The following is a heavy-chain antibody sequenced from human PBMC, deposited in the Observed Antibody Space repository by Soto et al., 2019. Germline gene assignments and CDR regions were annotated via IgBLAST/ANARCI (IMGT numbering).Heavy chain of an antibody. V-gene: IGHV1-24*01. CDR2: FDPEDGET. CDR1: GYTLTELS. D-gene: IGHD2-2*02. CDR3: ATLVPAAIGVGNYYYYMDV. Sequence: ASVKVSCKVSGYTLTELSMHWVRQAPGKGLEWMGGFDPEDGETIYAQKFQGRVTMTEDTSTDTAYVELSSLRSEDTAVYYCATLVPAAIGVGNYYYYMDVWGKGTTVTVSS. J-gene: IGHJ6*03.